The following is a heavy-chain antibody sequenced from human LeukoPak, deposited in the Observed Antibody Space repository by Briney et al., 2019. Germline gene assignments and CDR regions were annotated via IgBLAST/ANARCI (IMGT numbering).Heavy chain of an antibody. CDR1: GGSISSSSYY. Sequence: PSETLSLTCTVSGGSISSSSYYWGWIRQPPGKGLEWIGSTYYSGSTYYNPSLKSRVTISLDTSKNQFSLKLSSVTAADTAVYYCAGHHPRNTVDFWGQGTLVTVSS. D-gene: IGHD2/OR15-2a*01. CDR2: TYYSGST. V-gene: IGHV4-39*01. J-gene: IGHJ4*02. CDR3: AGHHPRNTVDF.